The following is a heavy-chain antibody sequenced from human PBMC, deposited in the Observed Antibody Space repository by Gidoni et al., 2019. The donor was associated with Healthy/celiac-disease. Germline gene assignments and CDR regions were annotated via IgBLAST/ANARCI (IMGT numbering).Heavy chain of an antibody. CDR1: GFTFSSYW. Sequence: EVQLVESGGGLVQPGGSLSLSCAASGFTFSSYWMHWVRQAPGKGLVWVSRINKDGSSTSYADSVKGRFTISRDNAKNTLYLQMNSLRAEDTAVYYCARDNHLTFWSGYPSWGQGTLVTVSS. V-gene: IGHV3-74*01. J-gene: IGHJ5*02. D-gene: IGHD3-3*01. CDR2: INKDGSST. CDR3: ARDNHLTFWSGYPS.